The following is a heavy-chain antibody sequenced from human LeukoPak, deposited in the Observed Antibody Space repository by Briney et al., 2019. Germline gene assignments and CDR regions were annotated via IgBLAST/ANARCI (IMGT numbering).Heavy chain of an antibody. V-gene: IGHV3-48*03. CDR1: GFTFSSYE. Sequence: RPGGSLRLSCAASGFTFSSYEVNWVRQAPGKGLEWVSYISSSGSTIYYADSVKGRFTISRDNAKNSLYLQMNSLRAEDTAVYYCAREPRMVVHFDYWGQGTLVTVSS. CDR3: AREPRMVVHFDY. D-gene: IGHD2-15*01. CDR2: ISSSGSTI. J-gene: IGHJ4*02.